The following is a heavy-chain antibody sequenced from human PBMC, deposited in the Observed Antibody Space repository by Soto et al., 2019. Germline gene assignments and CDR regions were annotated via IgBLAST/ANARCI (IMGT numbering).Heavy chain of an antibody. CDR2: MNPNSGNT. CDR3: ARGLGYCSGGSCYIFDY. CDR1: GYTFTSYD. J-gene: IGHJ4*02. D-gene: IGHD2-15*01. V-gene: IGHV1-8*01. Sequence: QVQLVQSGAEVKKPGASVKVSCKASGYTFTSYDINWVRQATGQGLEWMGWMNPNSGNTGYAQKFQGSVTMTRNTSISTAYMELSSLRSDDTAVYYCARGLGYCSGGSCYIFDYWGQGTLVTVSS.